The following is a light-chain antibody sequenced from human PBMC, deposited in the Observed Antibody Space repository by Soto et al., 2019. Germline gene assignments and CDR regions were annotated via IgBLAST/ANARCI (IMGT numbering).Light chain of an antibody. CDR3: QQYDNWPLT. CDR1: QSLSSN. J-gene: IGKJ4*01. Sequence: EIVMTQSPATLSVSPEERAINSCRATQSLSSNLAWYQQKPGQAPRLLVYGASTRATGIPARFSGSESGTEFTLTICSLQSEDFAVYYCQQYDNWPLTFGGGTKVDIK. CDR2: GAS. V-gene: IGKV3-15*01.